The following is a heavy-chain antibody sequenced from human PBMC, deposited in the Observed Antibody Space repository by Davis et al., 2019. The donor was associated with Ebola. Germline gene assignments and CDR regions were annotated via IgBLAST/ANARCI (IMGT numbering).Heavy chain of an antibody. CDR3: ARAVYGVNGFDL. CDR1: GYTFTSYA. Sequence: AASVKVSCKASGYTFTSYAMNWVRQAPGQGLEWMAWVNTNSGTPTHAPGFTGRFVFSLDTSVTTAYLEISSLKTEDTAMYFCARAVYGVNGFDLWGQGTMVTVSS. D-gene: IGHD2-8*01. J-gene: IGHJ3*01. CDR2: VNTNSGTP. V-gene: IGHV7-4-1*02.